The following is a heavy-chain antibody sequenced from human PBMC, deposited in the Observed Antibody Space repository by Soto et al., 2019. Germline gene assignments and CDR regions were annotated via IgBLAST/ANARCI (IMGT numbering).Heavy chain of an antibody. Sequence: SETLSLTCNVSGGSISSYYWTWIRQPPGKGLEWIGYVYKTGSTNYNPSLKSRVTISLDTSKNQFFLNLSSVTSADTAVYYCAGMSFTVFGEVIDNFYFYGMDVWGQGTTVTVSS. V-gene: IGHV4-59*03. J-gene: IGHJ6*02. CDR2: VYKTGST. D-gene: IGHD3-3*01. CDR1: GGSISSYY. CDR3: AGMSFTVFGEVIDNFYFYGMDV.